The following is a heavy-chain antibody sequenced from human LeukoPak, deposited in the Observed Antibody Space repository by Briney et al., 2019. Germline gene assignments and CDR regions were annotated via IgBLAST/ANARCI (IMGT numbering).Heavy chain of an antibody. Sequence: LETLSLTCTVSGGSISTFYWSWVRQPPGKGLEYIGYIDYSGSANYNPSLKSRVTISVDTSKNQFSLKLSSVTAADTAIYYCARWRYLDVWGQGTTVTVSS. D-gene: IGHD3-9*01. J-gene: IGHJ6*02. CDR1: GGSISTFY. CDR2: IDYSGSA. CDR3: ARWRYLDV. V-gene: IGHV4-59*01.